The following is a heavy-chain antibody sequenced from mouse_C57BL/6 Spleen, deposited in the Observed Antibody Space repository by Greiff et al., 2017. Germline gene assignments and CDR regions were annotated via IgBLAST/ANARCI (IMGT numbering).Heavy chain of an antibody. CDR2: IYPGNSDT. V-gene: IGHV1-5*01. CDR1: GYTFTSYW. Sequence: VQLQQSGTVLARPGASVKMSCKTSGYTFTSYWMHWVKQRPGQGLEWIGAIYPGNSDTSYNQKFKGKAKLTAVTSASTAYMELSSLTNEDSAVYYCTRWDYKGLYAMDYWGQGTSVTVSS. CDR3: TRWDYKGLYAMDY. D-gene: IGHD2-12*01. J-gene: IGHJ4*01.